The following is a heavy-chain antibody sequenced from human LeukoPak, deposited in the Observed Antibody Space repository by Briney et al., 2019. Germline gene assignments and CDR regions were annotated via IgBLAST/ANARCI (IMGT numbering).Heavy chain of an antibody. CDR2: IKQDGSEK. CDR3: ARVSVFREFDY. Sequence: GGSLRLSCAASGFTFSSYWMSWVRQAPGKGLEWVANIKQDGSEKYYVDSVKGRFTISRDNAKNSLYLQMNSLGAEDTAVYYCARVSVFREFDYWGQGTLVTVSS. D-gene: IGHD3-10*01. J-gene: IGHJ4*02. CDR1: GFTFSSYW. V-gene: IGHV3-7*01.